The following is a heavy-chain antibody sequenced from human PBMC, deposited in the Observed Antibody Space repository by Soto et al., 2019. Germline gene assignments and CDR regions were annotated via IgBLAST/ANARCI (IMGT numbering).Heavy chain of an antibody. CDR2: IVPILRTT. J-gene: IGHJ4*02. CDR1: GGTFSSYT. V-gene: IGHV1-69*16. Sequence: QVQLVQSGAAVKKPGSSVKVSCKASGGTFSSYTITWVRQAPGQGLEWMGGIVPILRTTNYAQTFQRRVTITADESTSTSYMELSTLRYGDTAVYYCARPRYCSGGRCYNDLDYWGQGTLVSVAS. CDR3: ARPRYCSGGRCYNDLDY. D-gene: IGHD2-15*01.